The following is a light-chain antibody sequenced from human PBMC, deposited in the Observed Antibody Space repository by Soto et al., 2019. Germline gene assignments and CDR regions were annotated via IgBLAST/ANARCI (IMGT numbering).Light chain of an antibody. J-gene: IGKJ1*01. CDR3: QQYDTSPRT. CDR1: QSVSSSY. Sequence: EIVLTQSPGTLSLSPVERATLSCMASQSVSSSYLAWYQQKPGQAPRLLIYDASTRATGISGSFSGSGSGTEFTLTISRLEPEDFAVYYCQQYDTSPRTFGQGTKVDIK. V-gene: IGKV3-20*01. CDR2: DAS.